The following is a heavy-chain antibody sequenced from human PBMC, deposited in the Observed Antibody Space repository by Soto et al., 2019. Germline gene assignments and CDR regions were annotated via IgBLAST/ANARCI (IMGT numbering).Heavy chain of an antibody. D-gene: IGHD6-19*01. CDR1: GGSISSGGYS. CDR3: ARAGGLQAGAVDY. Sequence: QLQLQESGSGLVKPSQTLSLTCAVSGGSISSGGYSWSWIRQPPGKGLEWIGYIYHSGSTYYNPSVKSRVSISEDRSNNQFSLKLSLVTAADTAVSYCARAGGLQAGAVDYWGQGTLVTV. V-gene: IGHV4-30-2*01. J-gene: IGHJ4*02. CDR2: IYHSGST.